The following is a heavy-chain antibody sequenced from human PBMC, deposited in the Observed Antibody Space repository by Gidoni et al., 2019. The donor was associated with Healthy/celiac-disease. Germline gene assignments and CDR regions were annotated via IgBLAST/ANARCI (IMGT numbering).Heavy chain of an antibody. J-gene: IGHJ6*02. CDR3: ARGRITMVRGVSNGMDV. V-gene: IGHV1-69*04. CDR2: IIPYLGIA. Sequence: QVQLVQSGAEVKKPGSSGKVSCKASGGTFSSYAISWVQQAPGPGLEWMGRIIPYLGIANYAQKFQGRVTITADKSTSTAYMELSSLRSEDTAVYYCARGRITMVRGVSNGMDVWGQGTTVTVSS. D-gene: IGHD3-10*01. CDR1: GGTFSSYA.